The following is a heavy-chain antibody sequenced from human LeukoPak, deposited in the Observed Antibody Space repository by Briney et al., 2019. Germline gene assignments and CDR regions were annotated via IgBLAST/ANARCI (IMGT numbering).Heavy chain of an antibody. V-gene: IGHV1-8*01. CDR2: MNPNSGNT. CDR1: GYTFTSYD. D-gene: IGHD3-10*01. Sequence: GASVKVSCKASGYTFTSYDINWVRQATGQGLEWMGWMNPNSGNTGYAQKFQGRVTMTRDTSISTAYVELSRLRSDDTAVYYCARDRYYGSGSYYNERAYYYYYMDVWGKGTTVTISS. CDR3: ARDRYYGSGSYYNERAYYYYYMDV. J-gene: IGHJ6*03.